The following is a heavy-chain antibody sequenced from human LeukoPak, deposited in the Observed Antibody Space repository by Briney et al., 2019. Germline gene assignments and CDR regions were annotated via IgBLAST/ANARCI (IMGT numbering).Heavy chain of an antibody. CDR1: GFTFSRYC. V-gene: IGHV3-7*04. CDR3: ARDSDFDY. CDR2: IKQDGSEE. J-gene: IGHJ4*02. Sequence: GGSLRLSCAASGFTFSRYCMSWVRQAPGKGLEWVANIKQDGSEEYYVDSVKGRFTISRDNAKNSLYLQMHSLRAEDTAVYSCARDSDFDYWGQGTLVTVSS.